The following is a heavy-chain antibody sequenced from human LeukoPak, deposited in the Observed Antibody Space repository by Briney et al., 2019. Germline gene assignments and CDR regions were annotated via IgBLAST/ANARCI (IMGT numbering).Heavy chain of an antibody. D-gene: IGHD6-13*01. V-gene: IGHV4-59*01. CDR1: GGSISSYY. J-gene: IGHJ4*02. CDR2: IYYSGST. CDR3: ARGGSWYPFDY. Sequence: SETLSLTCTVSGGSISSYYWSWIRQPPGKGLEWIGYIYYSGSTNYNPSLKSRVTISVDTSKNQFSLKLSSVTAADTAVYYCARGGSWYPFDYWGQGTLVTVSS.